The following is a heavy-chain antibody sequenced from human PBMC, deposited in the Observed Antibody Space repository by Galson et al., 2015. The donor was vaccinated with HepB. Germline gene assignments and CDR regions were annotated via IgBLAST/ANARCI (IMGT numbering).Heavy chain of an antibody. V-gene: IGHV3-7*01. J-gene: IGHJ6*02. CDR3: ASLGYSYGYGMDV. CDR2: IKQDGSEK. D-gene: IGHD5-18*01. CDR1: GFTFSSYW. Sequence: SLRLSCAASGFTFSSYWMSWVRQAPGKGLEWVANIKQDGSEKYYVDSVKGRFTISRDNAKNSLYLQMNSLRAEDTAVYYCASLGYSYGYGMDVWGQGTLVTVSS.